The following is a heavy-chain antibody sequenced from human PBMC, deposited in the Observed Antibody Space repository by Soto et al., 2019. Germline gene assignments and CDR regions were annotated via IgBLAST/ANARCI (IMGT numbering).Heavy chain of an antibody. Sequence: GGSLRLSCAASGFTFSSYAMSWVRQAPGKGLEWVSAISGSGGSTYYADSVKGRFTISRDNSKNTLYLQMNSLRAEDTAVYYCAKYYYDFWSGPAHRYYYYYYMDVWGKGTTVTVSS. CDR2: ISGSGGST. CDR1: GFTFSSYA. J-gene: IGHJ6*03. D-gene: IGHD3-3*01. CDR3: AKYYYDFWSGPAHRYYYYYYMDV. V-gene: IGHV3-23*01.